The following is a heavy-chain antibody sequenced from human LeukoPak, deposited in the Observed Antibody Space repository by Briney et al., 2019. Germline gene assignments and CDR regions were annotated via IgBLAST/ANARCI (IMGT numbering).Heavy chain of an antibody. J-gene: IGHJ4*02. CDR1: GFTFSDYA. Sequence: GGSLRLSCVASGFTFSDYAMNWVRQAPGKGLEWVSTFKTNSGQVYHAGSVRGRFTISRDNSKNTVYLQMSSLRAEDTALYYCARSVPDYTRFDYWGQGALVTVSP. V-gene: IGHV3-23*01. CDR2: FKTNSGQV. D-gene: IGHD4-11*01. CDR3: ARSVPDYTRFDY.